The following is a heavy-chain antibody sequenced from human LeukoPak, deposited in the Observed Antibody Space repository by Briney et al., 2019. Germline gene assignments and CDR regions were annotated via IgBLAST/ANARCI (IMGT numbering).Heavy chain of an antibody. Sequence: SETLSLTCTVSGGSISSYYWSWIRQPAGKGLEWIGRIYTSGSTNYNPSLKSRVTMSVDTSKNQFSLKLSSVTAADTAVYYCARDHSGSYPQLNYFDYWGQGTLVTVSP. CDR2: IYTSGST. D-gene: IGHD1-26*01. J-gene: IGHJ4*02. V-gene: IGHV4-4*07. CDR3: ARDHSGSYPQLNYFDY. CDR1: GGSISSYY.